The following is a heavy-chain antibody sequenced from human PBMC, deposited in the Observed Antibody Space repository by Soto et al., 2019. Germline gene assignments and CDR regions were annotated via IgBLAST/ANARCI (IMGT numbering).Heavy chain of an antibody. D-gene: IGHD3-22*01. Sequence: QVQLVESGGGVVQPGRSLRLSCAASGFTFSSYGMHWVRQAPGKGLEWVAVISYDGSNKYYADSVKGRFTISRDNSKNTLYLQMNGLRAEDTAVYYCATDATWLPDVWGQGTLVTVSS. CDR3: ATDATWLPDV. V-gene: IGHV3-30*03. J-gene: IGHJ4*02. CDR1: GFTFSSYG. CDR2: ISYDGSNK.